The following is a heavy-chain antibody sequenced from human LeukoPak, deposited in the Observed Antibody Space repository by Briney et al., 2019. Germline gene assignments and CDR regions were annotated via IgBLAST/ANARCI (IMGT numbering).Heavy chain of an antibody. D-gene: IGHD2-15*01. CDR3: AVVVAATSFDY. CDR1: GFTFSSYS. CDR2: ISGSGGST. V-gene: IGHV3-23*01. J-gene: IGHJ4*02. Sequence: GGSLRLSCAASGFTFSSYSMNWVRQAPGKGLEWVSAISGSGGSTYYADSVKGRFTISRDNSKNTLYLQMNSLRAEDTAVYYCAVVVAATSFDYWGQGTLVTVSS.